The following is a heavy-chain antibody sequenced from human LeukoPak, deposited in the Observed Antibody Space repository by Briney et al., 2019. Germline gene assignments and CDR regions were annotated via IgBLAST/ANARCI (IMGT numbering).Heavy chain of an antibody. CDR1: GASISGWY. V-gene: IGHV4-59*01. CDR3: AGNVAAAGPDYFDY. J-gene: IGHJ4*02. D-gene: IGHD6-13*01. CDR2: VYGSGYT. Sequence: SQTLSLTCTVSGASISGWYWSWIRQPPGKGLEWIGYVYGSGYTNYNPSLKSRVTMSIDTSKNQFSLKLSSVTAADTAVYFCAGNVAAAGPDYFDYWGQGTLVTVSS.